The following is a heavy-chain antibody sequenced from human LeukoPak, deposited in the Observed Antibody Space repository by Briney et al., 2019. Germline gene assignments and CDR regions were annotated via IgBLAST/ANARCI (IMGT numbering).Heavy chain of an antibody. V-gene: IGHV5-51*01. Sequence: GEPLKISCKGSGYSFTSYWIGWVRQMPGKGLEWMGIIYPGDSNTRYSPSFQGQVTISADKSISTAYLQWSSLKASDTAMYYCARHQTTVVTPFDYWGQGTLVTVSS. CDR2: IYPGDSNT. CDR3: ARHQTTVVTPFDY. D-gene: IGHD4-23*01. CDR1: GYSFTSYW. J-gene: IGHJ4*02.